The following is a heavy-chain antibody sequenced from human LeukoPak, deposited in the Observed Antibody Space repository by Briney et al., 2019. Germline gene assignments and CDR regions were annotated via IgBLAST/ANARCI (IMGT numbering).Heavy chain of an antibody. J-gene: IGHJ4*02. CDR3: ARDNPNVDTAMVMPFYFDY. CDR1: GFTFSDHY. V-gene: IGHV3-72*01. Sequence: GGSLRLSCAASGFTFSDHYMDWVRQAPGKGLEWVGRTTNKANSYTTEYAASVKGRFVISRDDSKNSLYLQMNSLKIEDTAVYYCARDNPNVDTAMVMPFYFDYWGQGTLVTVSS. D-gene: IGHD5-18*01. CDR2: TTNKANSYTT.